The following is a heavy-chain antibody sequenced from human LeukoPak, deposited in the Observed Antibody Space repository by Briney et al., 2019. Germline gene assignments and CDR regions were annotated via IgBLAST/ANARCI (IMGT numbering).Heavy chain of an antibody. CDR2: ISSSSSYI. Sequence: PGGSLRLSCAASGFTFSSYSMNWVRQAPGKGLEWVSSISSSSSYIYYADSVKGRFTISRDNAKNSLYLQMNSLRAEDTAVYYCATARLGATSAFDIWGQGTMVTVSS. J-gene: IGHJ3*02. V-gene: IGHV3-21*01. CDR1: GFTFSSYS. D-gene: IGHD1-26*01. CDR3: ATARLGATSAFDI.